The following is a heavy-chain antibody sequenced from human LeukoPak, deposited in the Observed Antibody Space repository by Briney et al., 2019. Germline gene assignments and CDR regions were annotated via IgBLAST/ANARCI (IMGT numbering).Heavy chain of an antibody. D-gene: IGHD1-1*01. CDR2: ISYDGSNK. CDR3: ARAANWNDGGFDY. V-gene: IGHV3-30*04. Sequence: GGSLRLSCAASGFTFSSYAMNWVRQAPGKGLEWVAVISYDGSNKYYADSVKGRFTISRDNSKNTVYLQMNSLRAEDTAVYYCARAANWNDGGFDYWGQGTLVTVSS. J-gene: IGHJ4*02. CDR1: GFTFSSYA.